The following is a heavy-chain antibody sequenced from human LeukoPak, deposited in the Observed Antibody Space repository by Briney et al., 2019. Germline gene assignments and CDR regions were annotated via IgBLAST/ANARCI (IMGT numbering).Heavy chain of an antibody. V-gene: IGHV1-2*06. CDR2: VNPNSGGT. CDR1: GYTFTGYY. CDR3: ARPTKHDYSKPLDY. Sequence: ASVKVSCKASGYTFTGYYMHWVRQAPGQGLEWMGRVNPNSGGTNYAQKFQGRVTMTRDTSIGTAYMELSRLRSDDTAVYYCARPTKHDYSKPLDYWGQGTLVTVSS. D-gene: IGHD4-11*01. J-gene: IGHJ4*02.